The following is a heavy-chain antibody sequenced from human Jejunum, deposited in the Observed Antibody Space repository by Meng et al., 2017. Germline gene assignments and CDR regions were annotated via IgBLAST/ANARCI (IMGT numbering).Heavy chain of an antibody. CDR1: GCAYRRNY. J-gene: IGHJ4*02. CDR2: IKSDDGST. V-gene: IGHV3-74*01. CDR3: LAYTSGWN. D-gene: IGHD6-19*01. Sequence: VQLVESVGFLVQPGWYLRLSCPAFGCAYRRNYIHLVRQAPGKGLVWVSRIKSDDGSTRYADSVRGRFTISRDNAKNTLYLQMNDLRADDTALYYCLAYTSGWNWGQGTLVTVSS.